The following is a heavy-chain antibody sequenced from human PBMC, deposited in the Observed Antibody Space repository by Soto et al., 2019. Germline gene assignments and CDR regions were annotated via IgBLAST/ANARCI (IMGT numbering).Heavy chain of an antibody. V-gene: IGHV4-34*01. CDR3: ARVAPVRGVIIRMVPWFDP. CDR2: INHSGST. J-gene: IGHJ5*02. D-gene: IGHD3-10*01. CDR1: GGSFSGYY. Sequence: SETLSLTSAVYGGSFSGYYWSWILQPPGKGLEWIGEINHSGSTNYNPSLKRGVTISVDTSKNQFSLKLSSVTAADTAVYYCARVAPVRGVIIRMVPWFDPWGQGTLVTV.